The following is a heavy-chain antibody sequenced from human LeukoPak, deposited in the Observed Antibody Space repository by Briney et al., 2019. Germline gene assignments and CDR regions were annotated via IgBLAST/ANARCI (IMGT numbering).Heavy chain of an antibody. J-gene: IGHJ6*02. CDR1: GFTFSSYS. Sequence: GGSLRLSCAASGFTFSSYSMNWVRQAPGKGLEWVSSISSSSSYIYYADSVKGRFTISRDNAKNSLYLQMNSLRAEDTAVYYCARDLGYSSGWYGYYYYYYGMDVWGQGTTVTVSS. CDR2: ISSSSSYI. D-gene: IGHD6-19*01. V-gene: IGHV3-21*01. CDR3: ARDLGYSSGWYGYYYYYYGMDV.